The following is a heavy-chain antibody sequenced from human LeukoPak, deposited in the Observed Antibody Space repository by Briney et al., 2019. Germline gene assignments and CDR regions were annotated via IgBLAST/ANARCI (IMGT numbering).Heavy chain of an antibody. CDR2: IYYSGST. CDR3: ARGLRYSSPYYYYYMDV. CDR1: GGSISSYY. V-gene: IGHV4-59*01. J-gene: IGHJ6*03. D-gene: IGHD6-13*01. Sequence: SETLSLTCTVSGGSISSYYWSWIRQPPGKGPEWIGYIYYSGSTNYNPSLKSRVTISVDTSKNQFSLKLSSVTAADTAVYYCARGLRYSSPYYYYYMDVWGKGTTVTVSS.